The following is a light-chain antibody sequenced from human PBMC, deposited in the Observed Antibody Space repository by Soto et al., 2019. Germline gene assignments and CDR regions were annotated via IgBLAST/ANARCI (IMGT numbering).Light chain of an antibody. CDR1: QSVSSN. CDR3: QQYNSWPRT. V-gene: IGKV3-15*01. J-gene: IGKJ1*01. Sequence: ERVMTQSPATLSVSLGERATLSCRASQSVSSNLAWYQQKPGQAPKLLIYGASTRATGIPARFSGSGSGTEFTLTISSLQSEDFAVYFCQQYNSWPRTFGQGTKVDIK. CDR2: GAS.